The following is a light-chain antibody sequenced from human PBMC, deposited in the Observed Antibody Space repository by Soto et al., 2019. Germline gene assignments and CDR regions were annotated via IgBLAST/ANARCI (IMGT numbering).Light chain of an antibody. CDR3: QQLNSYPSIT. V-gene: IGKV1-5*03. CDR1: QTISSW. J-gene: IGKJ5*01. Sequence: DIQMTQSPSTLSGSVGDRVTITCRASQTISSWLAWYQQKPGKAPKLLIYKASTLQSGVPSRFSGSGSGTEFTLTISSLQPEDFATYYCQQLNSYPSITFGQGTRLEI. CDR2: KAS.